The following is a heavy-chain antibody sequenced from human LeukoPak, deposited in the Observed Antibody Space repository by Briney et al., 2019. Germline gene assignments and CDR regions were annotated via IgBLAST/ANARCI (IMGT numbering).Heavy chain of an antibody. D-gene: IGHD4-23*01. J-gene: IGHJ4*02. CDR3: AREDGGTHSSDY. V-gene: IGHV4-38-2*02. Sequence: SETLSLTCSVSGYSISSGYFWAWIRQPPGKGLEWIGSISHSGNTYYTPSLKSRVTISADTSRNQFSLELRSVTAADTALYYCAREDGGTHSSDYWGQGTLVTVSS. CDR2: ISHSGNT. CDR1: GYSISSGYF.